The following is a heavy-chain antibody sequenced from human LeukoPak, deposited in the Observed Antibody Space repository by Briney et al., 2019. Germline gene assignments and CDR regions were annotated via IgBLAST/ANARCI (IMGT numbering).Heavy chain of an antibody. CDR2: INPNTGGT. D-gene: IGHD2-21*02. CDR3: VRDSRGDYYLDY. Sequence: ASVKVSCKASGYTFIGYYMHWVRQAPGQGLEWMGWINPNTGGTKYAQKLQGRVTITRDSSISTAYMELSRLTSDDTAMYYCVRDSRGDYYLDYWGQGTLVTVSP. V-gene: IGHV1-2*02. J-gene: IGHJ4*02. CDR1: GYTFIGYY.